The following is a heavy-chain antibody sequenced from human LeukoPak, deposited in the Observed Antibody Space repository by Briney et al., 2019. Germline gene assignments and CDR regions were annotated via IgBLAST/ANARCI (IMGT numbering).Heavy chain of an antibody. V-gene: IGHV3-23*01. Sequence: GGSLRLSCAASGFTFSSYAMSWVRQAPGKGLEWVSAISGSGGSTYYADSVKGRFTISRDNSKNTLYLQMNSLRAEGTAVYYCAKAPLRCSSTSCYSEFQHWGQGTLVTVSS. D-gene: IGHD2-2*01. J-gene: IGHJ1*01. CDR1: GFTFSSYA. CDR3: AKAPLRCSSTSCYSEFQH. CDR2: ISGSGGST.